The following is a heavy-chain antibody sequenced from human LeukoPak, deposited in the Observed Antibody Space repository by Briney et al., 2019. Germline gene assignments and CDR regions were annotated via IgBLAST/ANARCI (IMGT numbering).Heavy chain of an antibody. CDR3: GADYGDNWFDP. V-gene: IGHV4-4*02. CDR2: IYHSGST. CDR1: GGSISSSNW. Sequence: SETLSLTCAVSGGSISSSNWWSWVRQPPGKGLEWIGEIYHSGSTNYNPSLKSRVTISVDKSKNQFSLKLSSVTAADTAVYYCGADYGDNWFDPWGQGTLVTVSS. D-gene: IGHD4-17*01. J-gene: IGHJ5*02.